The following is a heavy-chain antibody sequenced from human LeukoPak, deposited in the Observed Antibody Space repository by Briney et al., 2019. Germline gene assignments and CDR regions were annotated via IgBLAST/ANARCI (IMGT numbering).Heavy chain of an antibody. V-gene: IGHV1-18*01. J-gene: IGHJ3*02. CDR2: ISAYNGNT. CDR3: AGDRALGDYDFWSGFNNAFDI. D-gene: IGHD3-3*01. CDR1: GYTFTSYG. Sequence: ASVKVSCKASGYTFTSYGISWVRQAPGQGLEWMGWISAYNGNTNYAQKLQGRVTMTTDTSTSTAYMELRSLRSDDTAVYYCAGDRALGDYDFWSGFNNAFDIWGQGTMVTVSS.